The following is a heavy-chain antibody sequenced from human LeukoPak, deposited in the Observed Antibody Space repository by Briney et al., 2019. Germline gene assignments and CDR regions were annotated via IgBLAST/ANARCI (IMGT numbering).Heavy chain of an antibody. J-gene: IGHJ4*02. CDR2: INPSGGST. CDR3: AREVSDYDILAGWIDY. Sequence: ASVKVSCKASGYTFTSYYMHWVRQAPGQGLEWMGIINPSGGSTSYAQKFQGRVTMTRDMSTSTVYMELSSLRSEDTAVYYCAREVSDYDILAGWIDYWGQGALVSVSS. D-gene: IGHD3-9*01. CDR1: GYTFTSYY. V-gene: IGHV1-46*01.